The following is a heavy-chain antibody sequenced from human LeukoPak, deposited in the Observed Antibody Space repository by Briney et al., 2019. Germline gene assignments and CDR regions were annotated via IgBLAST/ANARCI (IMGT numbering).Heavy chain of an antibody. D-gene: IGHD1-26*01. CDR2: INPNSGGT. V-gene: IGHV1-2*02. Sequence: ASVTVSCKASGYTFTGYYMHWVRQAPGQGLEWMGWINPNSGGTNYAQKFQGRVTMTRDTSISTAYMELSRLRSDDTAVYYCARSPYSGSYYDEYYYYMDVWGKGTTVTVSS. CDR1: GYTFTGYY. CDR3: ARSPYSGSYYDEYYYYMDV. J-gene: IGHJ6*03.